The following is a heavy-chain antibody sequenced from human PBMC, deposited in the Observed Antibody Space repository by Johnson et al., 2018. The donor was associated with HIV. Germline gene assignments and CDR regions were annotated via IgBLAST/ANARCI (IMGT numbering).Heavy chain of an antibody. Sequence: VQLVESGGDLVQPGGSLRLSCIVSGFTFSHNWMSWVRQAPGKGPEWVANINHDVSAIHYVDSVKGRFTISRDNSKNTLYLQMNSLRAEDSAVYYCARVGGSWMLDAFDIWGQGTVVTVSS. J-gene: IGHJ3*02. D-gene: IGHD3-10*01. V-gene: IGHV3-7*01. CDR1: GFTFSHNW. CDR2: INHDVSAI. CDR3: ARVGGSWMLDAFDI.